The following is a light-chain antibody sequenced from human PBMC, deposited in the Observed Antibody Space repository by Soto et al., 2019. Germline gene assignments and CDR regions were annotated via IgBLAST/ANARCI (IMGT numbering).Light chain of an antibody. CDR1: QSVSSN. CDR3: QKYDNWPST. CDR2: GAS. J-gene: IGKJ1*01. V-gene: IGKV3-15*01. Sequence: ETVMTQSPATLSVSPGERATLSCRASQSVSSNFSWYQQKHGQAPRLLIYGASTRATGIPARFSGSGSGTECPLSISSLQSEDFAVYTCQKYDNWPSTFGQGTTVEFK.